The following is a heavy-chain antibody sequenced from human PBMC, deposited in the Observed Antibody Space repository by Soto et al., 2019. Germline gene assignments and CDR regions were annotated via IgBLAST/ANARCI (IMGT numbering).Heavy chain of an antibody. V-gene: IGHV3-74*01. Sequence: GSLRLSCEASGFTFSSYVMSWVRQAPGKGLVWVSSVNGSGGSTNYAGSVKGRFTISRDNAKNTLYLQMNSLRAEDTAVYYCARDRGIAAAGPSSVWFDPWGQGTLVTVSS. CDR3: ARDRGIAAAGPSSVWFDP. CDR2: VNGSGGST. J-gene: IGHJ5*02. D-gene: IGHD6-13*01. CDR1: GFTFSSYV.